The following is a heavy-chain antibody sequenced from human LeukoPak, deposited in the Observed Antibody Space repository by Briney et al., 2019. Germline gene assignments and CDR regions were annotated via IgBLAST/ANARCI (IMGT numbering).Heavy chain of an antibody. CDR2: ISYDGSNK. D-gene: IGHD6-19*01. CDR3: ARQIAVAGGNWFDP. V-gene: IGHV3-30*03. J-gene: IGHJ5*02. Sequence: GGSLKLSCAASGFTFSSYGMHWVRQAPGKGLEWVAVISYDGSNKYYADSVKGRFTISRDNSKNTLYLQMNSLRAEDTAVYYCARQIAVAGGNWFDPWGQGTLVTVSS. CDR1: GFTFSSYG.